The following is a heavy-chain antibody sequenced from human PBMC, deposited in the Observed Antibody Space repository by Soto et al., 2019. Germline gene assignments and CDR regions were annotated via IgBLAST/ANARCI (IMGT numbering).Heavy chain of an antibody. CDR2: IGGSGGRT. CDR3: AKDLAIRMTSSTAHLY. D-gene: IGHD2-21*02. Sequence: QPGGFLRLSCAASGFPFSSYAMSGVRQAPGGGLGWVSAIGGSGGRTYTADSVKGRFTISRDNSKNTLYLQMNSLRAEDTAVYYCAKDLAIRMTSSTAHLYWGQGTLVTVSS. J-gene: IGHJ4*02. CDR1: GFPFSSYA. V-gene: IGHV3-23*01.